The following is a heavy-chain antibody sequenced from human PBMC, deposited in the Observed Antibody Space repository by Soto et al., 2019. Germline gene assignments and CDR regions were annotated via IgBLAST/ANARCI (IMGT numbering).Heavy chain of an antibody. Sequence: EVQLVESGGGLVQPGMSLRLSCAASGFTFDDYAMHWVRQAPGKGLEWVSGISWNSGSKGYADSVKGRFTISRDNAKNSLYLQMNSLRAEDTALYYCAKDMFPNYYFDSGCYSKGAFDIWGQGTTVTVSS. CDR2: ISWNSGSK. CDR3: AKDMFPNYYFDSGCYSKGAFDI. CDR1: GFTFDDYA. D-gene: IGHD3-10*01. V-gene: IGHV3-9*01. J-gene: IGHJ3*02.